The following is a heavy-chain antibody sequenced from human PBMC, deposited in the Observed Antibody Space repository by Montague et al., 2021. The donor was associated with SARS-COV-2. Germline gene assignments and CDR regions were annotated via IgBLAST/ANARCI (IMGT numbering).Heavy chain of an antibody. D-gene: IGHD6-13*01. V-gene: IGHV4-39*01. CDR2: IYYSGST. J-gene: IGHJ5*02. CDR1: GGSISSSSYY. CDR3: ARKEMKYSSVWSTGGNWFDP. Sequence: SDTLSLTRTVSGGSISSSSYYWGWIRQPPGKGLEWIGSIYYSGSTYYNPSLKSRVTISVDTSKNQFSLKLSSLTAADTAVYYCARKEMKYSSVWSTGGNWFDPWGQGTLVTVSS.